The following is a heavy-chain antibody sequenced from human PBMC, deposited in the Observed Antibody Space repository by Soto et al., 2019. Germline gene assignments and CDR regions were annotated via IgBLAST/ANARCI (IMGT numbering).Heavy chain of an antibody. V-gene: IGHV4-59*01. Sequence: SETLSLTCTVSGGSISSYYWSWIRQPPGKGLEWIGYIYYSGSTNYNPSLKSRVTISVDTSKNQFSLKLSSVTAADTAVYYCASLPVTQRYFDYWGQGTLVTVSS. J-gene: IGHJ4*02. D-gene: IGHD4-4*01. CDR1: GGSISSYY. CDR3: ASLPVTQRYFDY. CDR2: IYYSGST.